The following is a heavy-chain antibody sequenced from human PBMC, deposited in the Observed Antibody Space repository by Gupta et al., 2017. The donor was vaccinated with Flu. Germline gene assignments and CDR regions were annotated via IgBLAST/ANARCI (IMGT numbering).Heavy chain of an antibody. D-gene: IGHD1-26*01. J-gene: IGHJ5*02. CDR2: IDAGNGNT. Sequence: HWVRQAPGQRPEWMGWIDAGNGNTKYSQNFQGRVTITRDTSASTAYMELSSLRFEDTAVYYCARGRSLGLDPWGQGTLVTVSS. CDR3: ARGRSLGLDP. V-gene: IGHV1-3*01.